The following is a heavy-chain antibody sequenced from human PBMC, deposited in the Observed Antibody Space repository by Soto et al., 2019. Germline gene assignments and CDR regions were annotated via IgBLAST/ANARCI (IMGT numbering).Heavy chain of an antibody. D-gene: IGHD6-19*01. J-gene: IGHJ3*02. CDR2: IIPIFGTA. V-gene: IGHV1-69*13. CDR1: GGTFSSYA. Sequence: ASVKVSCKASGGTFSSYAISWVRQAPGQGLEWMGGIIPIFGTANYAQKFQGRVTITADESTSTAYMELSSLRSEDTAVYYCARDLSDSSGPDAFDIWGQGTMVTVSS. CDR3: ARDLSDSSGPDAFDI.